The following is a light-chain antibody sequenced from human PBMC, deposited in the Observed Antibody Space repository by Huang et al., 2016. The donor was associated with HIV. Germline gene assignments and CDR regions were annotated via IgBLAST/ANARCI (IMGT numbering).Light chain of an antibody. CDR3: QQYYNTPFT. J-gene: IGKJ3*01. V-gene: IGKV4-1*01. Sequence: DIVMTQSPDSLAVSLGERAAINCKSSQSLLYRSNNKNDLAWYQQKPGQPPKLLIYCASTRESGVPDRFSGSGSGTDFTLTISSLQAADVAVYYCQQYYNTPFTFGPGTKVDIK. CDR2: CAS. CDR1: QSLLYRSNNKND.